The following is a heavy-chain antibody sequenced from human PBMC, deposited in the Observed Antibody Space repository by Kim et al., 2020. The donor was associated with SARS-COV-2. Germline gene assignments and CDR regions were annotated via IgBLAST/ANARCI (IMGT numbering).Heavy chain of an antibody. Sequence: YTTAYGASVRGRFTVSRDDLNNSSYLQMNSLRTKDTVVYYCTSGDNSPLDYWGQGTLVTVSS. CDR3: TSGDNSPLDY. V-gene: IGHV3-73*01. J-gene: IGHJ4*02. CDR2: YTT. D-gene: IGHD4-4*01.